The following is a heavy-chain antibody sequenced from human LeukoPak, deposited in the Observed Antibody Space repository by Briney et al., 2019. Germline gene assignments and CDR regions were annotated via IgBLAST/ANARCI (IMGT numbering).Heavy chain of an antibody. J-gene: IGHJ1*01. CDR2: IRSKAYGGTT. CDR1: GFTFSNAL. Sequence: GGSLRLSCAASGFTFSNALMSWVRQAPGKGLEWVGFIRSKAYGGTTEYAASVKGRFTISRDDSKSIAYLQMNSLKTEDTAVYYCTRDQGYCSGGSCYSYYFQHWGQGTLVTVSS. V-gene: IGHV3-49*04. D-gene: IGHD2-15*01. CDR3: TRDQGYCSGGSCYSYYFQH.